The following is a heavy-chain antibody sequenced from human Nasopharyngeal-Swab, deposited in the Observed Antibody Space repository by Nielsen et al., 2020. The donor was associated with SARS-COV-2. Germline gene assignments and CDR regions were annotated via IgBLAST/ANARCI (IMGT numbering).Heavy chain of an antibody. CDR1: GFTFSSYS. CDR3: AKVARGVYNYMDV. CDR2: ISTSGDRT. V-gene: IGHV3-23*01. Sequence: GESLKISCAASGFTFSSYSMNWVRQAPGKGLDWVSLISTSGDRTFYTDSVEGRFTISRDNSRNTLFLQMSSLRAEDTAVYYCAKVARGVYNYMDVWGKGTTVTVSS. D-gene: IGHD2-8*01. J-gene: IGHJ6*03.